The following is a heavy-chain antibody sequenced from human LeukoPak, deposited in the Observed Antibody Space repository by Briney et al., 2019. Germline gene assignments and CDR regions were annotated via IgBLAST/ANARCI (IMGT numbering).Heavy chain of an antibody. D-gene: IGHD5-24*01. CDR1: GFTFSSYG. V-gene: IGHV3-30*18. CDR3: AKRGEEMATIRLYYYGMDV. Sequence: GGSLRLSCAASGFTFSSYGMHWVRQAPGKGLEWVAVISYDGSNKYYADSVKGRFTLSRDNSKNTLYLQMNSLRAEDTAVYYCAKRGEEMATIRLYYYGMDVWGQGTTVTVSS. J-gene: IGHJ6*02. CDR2: ISYDGSNK.